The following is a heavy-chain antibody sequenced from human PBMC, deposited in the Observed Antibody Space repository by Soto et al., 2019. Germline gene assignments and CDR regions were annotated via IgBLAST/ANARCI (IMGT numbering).Heavy chain of an antibody. CDR3: AKRASGSYFDY. D-gene: IGHD3-10*01. CDR2: ISGSGGST. J-gene: IGHJ4*02. Sequence: EVQLLESGGGLVQPGGSLRLSCAASGFTFSNYAMNWVRQAPGKGLEWISVISGSGGSTYYADSVKGRFTISRDNSKNTLYPQMTSLRAEDTAVYYCAKRASGSYFDYWSQGTLVTVSS. CDR1: GFTFSNYA. V-gene: IGHV3-23*01.